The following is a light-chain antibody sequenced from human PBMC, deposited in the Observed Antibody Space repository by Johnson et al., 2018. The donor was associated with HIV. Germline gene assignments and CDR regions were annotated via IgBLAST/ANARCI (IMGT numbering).Light chain of an antibody. Sequence: QSVLTQPPSVSAAPGQKVTISCSGNRSNIGDNYVSWYQQLPGTAPKLLIYDNNKRPSGIPDRFSGSKSGSSATLGITGLQTGDEADYYGGTWDTSLRTGFFGTGTKVTVL. V-gene: IGLV1-51*01. CDR2: DNN. CDR3: GTWDTSLRTGF. CDR1: RSNIGDNY. J-gene: IGLJ1*01.